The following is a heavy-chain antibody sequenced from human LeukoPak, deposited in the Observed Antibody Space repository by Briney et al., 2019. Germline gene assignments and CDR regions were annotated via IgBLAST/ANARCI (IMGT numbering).Heavy chain of an antibody. Sequence: ASVKISCKVSGYTFTDYYMHWVQQAPGKGLEWMGLVDPEDGETIYAEKFQGRVTITADTSTDTAYMELSSLRSEDTAVYYCATAVSVSYRDAFDIWGQGTMVTVSS. CDR1: GYTFTDYY. J-gene: IGHJ3*02. CDR2: VDPEDGET. CDR3: ATAVSVSYRDAFDI. D-gene: IGHD1-26*01. V-gene: IGHV1-69-2*01.